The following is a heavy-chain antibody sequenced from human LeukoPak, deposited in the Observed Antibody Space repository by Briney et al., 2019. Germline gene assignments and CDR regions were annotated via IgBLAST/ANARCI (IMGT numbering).Heavy chain of an antibody. CDR3: ATTGGAAGTRDY. J-gene: IGHJ4*02. V-gene: IGHV4-39*01. CDR2: IYYSGST. Sequence: PSETLSLTCTVSGGSISSSNSTSSYYWGWIRQPPGKGLKWIGSIYYSGSTYYNPSLKSRVTISVDTSKNQFSLKVNSVTAGDTSVYYCATTGGAAGTRDYWGQGTLVNVSS. D-gene: IGHD6-13*01. CDR1: GGSISSSNSTSSYY.